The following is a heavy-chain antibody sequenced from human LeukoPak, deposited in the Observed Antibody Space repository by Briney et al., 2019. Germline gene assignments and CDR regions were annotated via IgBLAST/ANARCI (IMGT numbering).Heavy chain of an antibody. J-gene: IGHJ4*02. CDR1: GFTFSSYA. Sequence: GGSLRLSCAASGFTFSSYAMHWVRQAPGKGLEYVSAISSNGGSTYYANSVKGRFTISRDNSNNTLYLQMGSLRAEDTAVYYCATMRILTGYYRDYWGQGTLVTVSS. D-gene: IGHD3-9*01. V-gene: IGHV3-64*01. CDR3: ATMRILTGYYRDY. CDR2: ISSNGGST.